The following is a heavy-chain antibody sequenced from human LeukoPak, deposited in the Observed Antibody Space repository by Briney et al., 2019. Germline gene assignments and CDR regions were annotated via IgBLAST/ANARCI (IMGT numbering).Heavy chain of an antibody. CDR2: ISSSSSYI. J-gene: IGHJ4*02. V-gene: IGHV3-21*01. D-gene: IGHD1-26*01. Sequence: GGSLRLSCAASGFTFSSYSMNWVRQAPGKGLEWVSSISSSSSYIYYADSVKGRFTISRDNAKNSLYLQMNSLRAEDTAVYYCARDRGQWELEREGFDYWGQGTLVTVSS. CDR1: GFTFSSYS. CDR3: ARDRGQWELEREGFDY.